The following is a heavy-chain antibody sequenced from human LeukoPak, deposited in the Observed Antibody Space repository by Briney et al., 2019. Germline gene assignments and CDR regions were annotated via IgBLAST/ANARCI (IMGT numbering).Heavy chain of an antibody. J-gene: IGHJ6*02. D-gene: IGHD6-19*01. CDR3: ARDRSSGYGMDV. V-gene: IGHV3-30*03. CDR2: ISYDGRNI. CDR1: GFTFNNYG. Sequence: GGSLRLSCAASGFTFNNYGMRWVRQAPGKGLEWVAVISYDGRNIHYPDSVKGRFTISRDISTDTLWLQMDSLRTEDTAVYYCARDRSSGYGMDVWGQGTTVTVSS.